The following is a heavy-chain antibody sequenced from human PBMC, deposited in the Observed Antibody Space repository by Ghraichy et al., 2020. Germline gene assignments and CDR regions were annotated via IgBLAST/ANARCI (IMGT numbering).Heavy chain of an antibody. CDR2: IYFTGNT. CDR3: ARDSNRFCTSSSCYAFVFVS. Sequence: SETLSLTCTVSGGSVSSNAYYWSWIRQHPVKGLEWIGNIYFTGNTYYNPSLQSRLSISIDTSKNQFSLRLTSVTAADTAVYYCARDSNRFCTSSSCYAFVFVSWGQGTRVSVSS. D-gene: IGHD2-2*01. J-gene: IGHJ5*02. V-gene: IGHV4-31*03. CDR1: GGSVSSNAYY.